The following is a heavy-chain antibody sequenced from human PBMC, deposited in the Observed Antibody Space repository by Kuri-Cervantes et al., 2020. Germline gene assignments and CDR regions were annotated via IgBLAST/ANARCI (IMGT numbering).Heavy chain of an antibody. Sequence: GGSLRLSCVASGFTFSNYWMSWVRQAPGKGLEWVANINQDESEKYYVDSVKGRFTISRDNAKKSVYLQMNSLRGEGTAVYYCAKYLNSSSWYYFDYWGQGTLVTVSS. V-gene: IGHV3-7*01. CDR1: GFTFSNYW. J-gene: IGHJ4*02. CDR2: INQDESEK. CDR3: AKYLNSSSWYYFDY. D-gene: IGHD6-13*01.